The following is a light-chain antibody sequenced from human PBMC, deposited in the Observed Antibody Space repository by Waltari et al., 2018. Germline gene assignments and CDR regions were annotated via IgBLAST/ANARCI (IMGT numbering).Light chain of an antibody. CDR2: DAS. CDR1: QSLSRA. Sequence: EIVLTQSPDTLSLSPGERATLSCRASQSLSRALAWYQQKPGQAPRLLIYDASRRATGIPDRVSGSGSGTDFSLTITRLEPEDFAVYYCQHYVRLPATFGQGTKVEIK. V-gene: IGKV3-20*01. CDR3: QHYVRLPAT. J-gene: IGKJ1*01.